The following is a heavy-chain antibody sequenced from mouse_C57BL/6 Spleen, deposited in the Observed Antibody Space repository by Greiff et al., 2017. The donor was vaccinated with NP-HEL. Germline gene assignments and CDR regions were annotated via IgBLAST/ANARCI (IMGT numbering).Heavy chain of an antibody. Sequence: EVMLVESGGGLVQPKGSLKLSCAASGFSFNTYAMNWVRQAPGKGLEWVARISSKSNSYASYYAVSVKDRFTISRDDSESMLYLQMNNLKTEDTAMYYCVSPLGGWLLPFAYWGQGTLVTVSA. CDR1: GFSFNTYA. J-gene: IGHJ3*01. V-gene: IGHV10-1*01. CDR3: VSPLGGWLLPFAY. D-gene: IGHD2-3*01. CDR2: ISSKSNSYAS.